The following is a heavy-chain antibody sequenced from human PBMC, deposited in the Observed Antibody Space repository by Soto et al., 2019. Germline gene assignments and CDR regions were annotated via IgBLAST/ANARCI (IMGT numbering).Heavy chain of an antibody. CDR2: IIPIFGTA. Sequence: SVKVSCKASGGTFSSYAISWVRQAPGQGLEWMGGIIPIFGTANYAQKFQGRVTITADESTSTAYMELSSLRSEDTAVYYCARKGTAAGTQFDPWGQGTLVTVSS. CDR3: ARKGTAAGTQFDP. V-gene: IGHV1-69*13. D-gene: IGHD6-13*01. J-gene: IGHJ5*02. CDR1: GGTFSSYA.